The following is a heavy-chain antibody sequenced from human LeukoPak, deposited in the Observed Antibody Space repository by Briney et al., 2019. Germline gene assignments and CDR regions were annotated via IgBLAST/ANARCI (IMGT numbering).Heavy chain of an antibody. CDR2: ISNDGSP. D-gene: IGHD5-12*01. CDR3: AKSKEYSGYDFKFDY. CDR1: GFSLSTSW. J-gene: IGHJ4*02. Sequence: PGGSLRLSCAASGFSLSTSWIHWVRQGPGKGLLWVARISNDGSPAYADSVKGRFTISRDNAKNSLYLQMNSLRAEDTAVYYCAKSKEYSGYDFKFDYWGQGTLVTVSS. V-gene: IGHV3-74*03.